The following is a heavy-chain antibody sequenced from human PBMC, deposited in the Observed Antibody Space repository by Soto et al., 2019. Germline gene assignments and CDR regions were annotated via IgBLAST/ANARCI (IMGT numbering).Heavy chain of an antibody. CDR2: INPKSGDT. Sequence: ASVKVSCKTSGYSFTDSHIPWVRQASGQGLEWLGWINPKSGDTYYPQKLQGRITMTRDTSISRPYMDLTNLTSDDTAVYYCERGQPREVSSPPEGAGLWGR. D-gene: IGHD2-2*01. CDR1: GYSFTDSH. J-gene: IGHJ2*01. CDR3: ERGQPREVSSPPEGAGL. V-gene: IGHV1-2*02.